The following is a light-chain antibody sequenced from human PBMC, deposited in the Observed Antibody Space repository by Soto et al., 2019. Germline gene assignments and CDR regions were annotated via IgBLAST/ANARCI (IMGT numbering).Light chain of an antibody. CDR3: QHAKRFPPT. CDR2: AAS. Sequence: DIQMTQSPSSVSASVGDRVTITCRASQGISSSLAWYQQKPRKAPKLLIYAASTLQSWVSSRFSGSGSGTDFTLPISSLQPEDFATYYCQHAKRFPPTFGPGTRVDIK. V-gene: IGKV1-12*01. J-gene: IGKJ3*01. CDR1: QGISSS.